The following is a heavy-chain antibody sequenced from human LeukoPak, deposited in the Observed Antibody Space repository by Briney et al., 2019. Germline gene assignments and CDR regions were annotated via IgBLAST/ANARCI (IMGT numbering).Heavy chain of an antibody. J-gene: IGHJ4*02. CDR2: IYYSGST. D-gene: IGHD6-13*01. CDR1: GGSISSSSYY. Sequence: SETLSLTCTVSGGSISSSSYYWGWIRQPPGKGLEWIGSIYYSGSTYYNPSLKSRVTISVDTSKNQFSLKLSSVTAADTAVYYCARRINSSSWLRGAYFDYGGKETLVTVYS. CDR3: ARRINSSSWLRGAYFDY. V-gene: IGHV4-39*01.